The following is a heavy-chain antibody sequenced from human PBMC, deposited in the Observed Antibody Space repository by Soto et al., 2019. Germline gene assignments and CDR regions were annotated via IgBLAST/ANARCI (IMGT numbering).Heavy chain of an antibody. Sequence: GASVKVSCKASGYTFTGYYMHWVRQAPGQGLEWMGWISPNSGGTNYAQKFQGWVTMTRDTSISTAYMELSRLRSDDTAVYYCARGPAGIQLWTWNYYFDYWGQGTLVTVSS. CDR3: ARGPAGIQLWTWNYYFDY. V-gene: IGHV1-2*04. J-gene: IGHJ4*02. CDR2: ISPNSGGT. D-gene: IGHD5-18*01. CDR1: GYTFTGYY.